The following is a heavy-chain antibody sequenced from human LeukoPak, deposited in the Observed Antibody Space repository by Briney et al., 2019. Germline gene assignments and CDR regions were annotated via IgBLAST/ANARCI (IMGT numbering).Heavy chain of an antibody. CDR2: IYHSGST. CDR1: GGSISSSNW. Sequence: PSGTLSLTCAVSGGSISSSNWWSWVRQPPGKGLEWIGEIYHSGSTNYNPSLKSRVTISVDKSKNQFSLKLSSVTAADTAVYYCARDYAYCGGDCYSALSIWGQGTMVTVSS. CDR3: ARDYAYCGGDCYSALSI. D-gene: IGHD2-21*02. J-gene: IGHJ3*02. V-gene: IGHV4-4*02.